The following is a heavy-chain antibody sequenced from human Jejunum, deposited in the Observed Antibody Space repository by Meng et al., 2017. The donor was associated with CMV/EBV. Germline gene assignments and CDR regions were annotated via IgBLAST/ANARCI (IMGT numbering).Heavy chain of an antibody. V-gene: IGHV3-30*14. Sequence: SIRTYALHWVRQAPGKGLEWVAVISNDGSKRYYGDSVKGRFTISRDNSRNTLYLQMNSLRVDDTALYYCVHKMGDFWSRPLGLDVWGQGTTVTVSS. D-gene: IGHD3-3*01. CDR1: SIRTYA. CDR3: VHKMGDFWSRPLGLDV. J-gene: IGHJ6*02. CDR2: ISNDGSKR.